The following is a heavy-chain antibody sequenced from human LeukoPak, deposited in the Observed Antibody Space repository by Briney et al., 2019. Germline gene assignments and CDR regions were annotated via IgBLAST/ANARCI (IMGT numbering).Heavy chain of an antibody. CDR3: SANSDYSFDY. CDR2: IKRKTDGGTT. V-gene: IGHV3-15*01. J-gene: IGHJ4*02. Sequence: GGSLRLSCAASGFTFSNAWMSWVRQAPGKGLEWVGRIKRKTDGGTTDYAVPVKGRFTISRDDSKDTLYLQMNSLKTEDTAVYYCSANSDYSFDYWGQGTLVTVSS. D-gene: IGHD3-16*01. CDR1: GFTFSNAW.